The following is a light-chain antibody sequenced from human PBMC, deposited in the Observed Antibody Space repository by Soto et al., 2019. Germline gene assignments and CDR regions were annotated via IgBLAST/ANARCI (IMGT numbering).Light chain of an antibody. CDR1: TSDVGGYNY. J-gene: IGLJ2*01. Sequence: QSALTQPPSASGSPGQSVTISCTGTTSDVGGYNYVSWYQQHPGKAPKLLVYDVDKRPSGVPDRFSGSKSGNTASLTVSGLQAEDEADYFCLSYAGNSIWLFGGGTKVTVL. CDR2: DVD. V-gene: IGLV2-8*01. CDR3: LSYAGNSIWL.